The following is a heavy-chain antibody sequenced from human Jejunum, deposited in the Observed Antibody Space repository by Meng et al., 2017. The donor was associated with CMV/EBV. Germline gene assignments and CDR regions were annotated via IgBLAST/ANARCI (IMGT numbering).Heavy chain of an antibody. J-gene: IGHJ5*02. CDR2: IWSDASNT. Sequence: ASPFRFRTSVLPWVRQAPGKGLEWVAVIWSDASNTYYSASVKGRFTISRDNSKNTLYLQMSSLRAEDTAVYYCAREGVYDGYAIDTWGQGTLVTVSS. CDR1: PFRFRTSV. D-gene: IGHD3-16*01. V-gene: IGHV3-33*01. CDR3: AREGVYDGYAIDT.